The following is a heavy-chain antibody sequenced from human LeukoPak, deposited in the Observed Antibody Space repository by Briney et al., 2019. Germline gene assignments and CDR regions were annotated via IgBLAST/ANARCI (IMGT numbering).Heavy chain of an antibody. CDR3: ARVVSGSYYSPYYYYGMDV. J-gene: IGHJ6*02. Sequence: SETLSLTCAVYGGSFSGYYWSWIRQPPGKGLEWIGEINHSGSTNYNPSLKSRVTISVDTSKNQFSLKLSSVTAADTAVYYCARVVSGSYYSPYYYYGMDVWGQGTMVTVSS. CDR2: INHSGST. CDR1: GGSFSGYY. V-gene: IGHV4-34*01. D-gene: IGHD3-10*01.